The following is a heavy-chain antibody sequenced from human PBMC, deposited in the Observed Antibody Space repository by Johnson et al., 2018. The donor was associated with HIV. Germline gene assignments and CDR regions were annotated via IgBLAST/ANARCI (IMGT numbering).Heavy chain of an antibody. Sequence: QMQLVESGGGLVKPGGSLRLSCKASGFIFSDYYLNWIRQAPGKGLEWISFISSGGGTTSYSDSVKGRFTISRDNGKKSLYLQMDSLLAEDPAVYYCAKDWGRAFYDEDAFDTWGQGTMVTVSS. CDR1: GFIFSDYY. D-gene: IGHD5/OR15-5a*01. J-gene: IGHJ3*02. V-gene: IGHV3-11*04. CDR3: AKDWGRAFYDEDAFDT. CDR2: ISSGGGTT.